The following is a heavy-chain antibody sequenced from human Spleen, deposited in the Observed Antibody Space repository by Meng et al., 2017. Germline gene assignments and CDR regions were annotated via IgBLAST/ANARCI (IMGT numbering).Heavy chain of an antibody. CDR1: GGSFSGYY. D-gene: IGHD3-22*01. Sequence: VQLAPWGAGLLKPSEALALPRAVYGGSFSGYYWSWLRQPPGKGLECIGEINHSGSTNYNPSLKSRVTRSIDTSKNQFSLKLSSVTAADTAVYYCASCETDYYDNSGYRWFDPWGQGTLVTVSS. J-gene: IGHJ5*02. CDR3: ASCETDYYDNSGYRWFDP. V-gene: IGHV4-34*01. CDR2: INHSGST.